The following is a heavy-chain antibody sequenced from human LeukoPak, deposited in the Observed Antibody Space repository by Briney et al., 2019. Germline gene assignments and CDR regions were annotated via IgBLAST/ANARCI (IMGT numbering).Heavy chain of an antibody. CDR3: ARDYCSSTSCYEPLYYGMDV. CDR2: ISGSGGST. CDR1: GFTFSTYA. V-gene: IGHV3-23*01. J-gene: IGHJ6*02. D-gene: IGHD2-2*01. Sequence: GGSLRLSCAAPGFTFSTYAMSWVRQAPGKGLEWVSAISGSGGSTYYADSVKGRFTISRDNAKNSLYLQMSSLRAEDTAVYYCARDYCSSTSCYEPLYYGMDVWGQGTTVTVSS.